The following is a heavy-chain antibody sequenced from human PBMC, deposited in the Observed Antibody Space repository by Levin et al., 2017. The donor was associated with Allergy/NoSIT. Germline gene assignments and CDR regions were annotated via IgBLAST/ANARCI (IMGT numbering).Heavy chain of an antibody. CDR3: ARDRAYYYDSSAMGNWFDP. D-gene: IGHD3-22*01. V-gene: IGHV3-11*01. CDR2: ISSSGSTI. J-gene: IGHJ5*02. CDR1: GFTFSDYY. Sequence: GGSLRLSCAASGFTFSDYYMSWIRQAPGKGLEWVSYISSSGSTIYYADSVKGRFTISRDNAKNSLYLQMNSLRAEDTAVYYCARDRAYYYDSSAMGNWFDPWGQGTLVTVSS.